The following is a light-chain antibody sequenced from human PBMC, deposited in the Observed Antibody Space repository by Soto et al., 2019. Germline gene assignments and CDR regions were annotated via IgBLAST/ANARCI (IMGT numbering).Light chain of an antibody. V-gene: IGKV1-33*01. CDR3: QKYNSAPLT. Sequence: DIQMTQSPSSLSASLEDRVTITCQPSQDITYYLNWYQHKPGKAPTLLIYDATTLEPGVPSRFSGSGSGTHFTLTISSLQPEDVAAYYCQKYNSAPLTFGGGTKVEIK. CDR1: QDITYY. CDR2: DAT. J-gene: IGKJ4*01.